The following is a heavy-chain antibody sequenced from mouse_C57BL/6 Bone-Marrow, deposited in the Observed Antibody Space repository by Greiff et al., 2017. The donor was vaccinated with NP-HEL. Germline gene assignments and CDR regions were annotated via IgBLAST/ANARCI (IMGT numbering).Heavy chain of an antibody. Sequence: VQLQQSGAELVRPGTSVKMSCKASGYTFTNYWIGWAKQRPGHGLEWIGDIYPGGGYTNYNEKFKGKATLTADKSSSTAYMQLSSLTSEDSAVYYCALLRRGYFDVWGTGTTVTVSS. CDR3: ALLRRGYFDV. V-gene: IGHV1-63*01. J-gene: IGHJ1*03. D-gene: IGHD2-1*01. CDR2: IYPGGGYT. CDR1: GYTFTNYW.